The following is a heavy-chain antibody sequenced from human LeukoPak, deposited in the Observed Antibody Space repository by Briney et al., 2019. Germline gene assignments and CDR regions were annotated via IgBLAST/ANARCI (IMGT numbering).Heavy chain of an antibody. D-gene: IGHD3-10*01. CDR1: GFTFSSYW. V-gene: IGHV3-7*03. Sequence: PGGSLRLSCAASGFTFSSYWMSWVRQAPGKGLEWVAYIKEDGSEQYYVDSVKGRFAISRDNAKNSLYLQMNSLRVEDTAVYYCTRRGLVFYYWGQGTLVTVSS. J-gene: IGHJ4*02. CDR3: TRRGLVFYY. CDR2: IKEDGSEQ.